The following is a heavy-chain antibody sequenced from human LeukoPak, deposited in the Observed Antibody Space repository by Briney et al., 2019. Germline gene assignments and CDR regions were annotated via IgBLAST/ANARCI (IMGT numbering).Heavy chain of an antibody. V-gene: IGHV3-11*01. D-gene: IGHD2-2*01. Sequence: GGSLRLSCAASGFTFSDYYMSWIRQAPGKGLEWVPYISSSGSTIYYADSVKGRFTISRDNAKNSLYLQMNSLRAEDTAVYYCARDWGYCSSTSCPIDYWGQGTLVTVSS. CDR2: ISSSGSTI. CDR1: GFTFSDYY. J-gene: IGHJ4*02. CDR3: ARDWGYCSSTSCPIDY.